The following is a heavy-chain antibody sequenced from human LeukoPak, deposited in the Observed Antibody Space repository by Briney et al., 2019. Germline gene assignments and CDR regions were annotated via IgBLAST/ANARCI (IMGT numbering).Heavy chain of an antibody. V-gene: IGHV3-30*02. CDR2: IRSDGSNK. Sequence: GGSLRLSCAGSGFSFSSYGMHWVRQAPGKGLEWMAFIRSDGSNKYYADSVKGRFTISRDNSKNTLYLQMNSLRAEDTAVYYCARGAYYYDSSGFFDYWGQGTLVTVSS. J-gene: IGHJ4*02. CDR1: GFSFSSYG. CDR3: ARGAYYYDSSGFFDY. D-gene: IGHD3-22*01.